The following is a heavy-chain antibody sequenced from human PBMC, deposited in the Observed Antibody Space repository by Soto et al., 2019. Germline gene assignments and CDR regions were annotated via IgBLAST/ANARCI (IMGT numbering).Heavy chain of an antibody. V-gene: IGHV4-30-4*01. D-gene: IGHD2-21*02. Sequence: QVQLQESGPGLVKPSQTLSLTCIVSGASLSSGDYYWSWIRQPPGKGLEWIAFIYYNGNNFYNPSLKRRVTLALDTSNNQFSLTVRSVTAADTAVYYCARERRGGDSNGGVDYWGQGTLVTVSS. CDR3: ARERRGGDSNGGVDY. CDR1: GASLSSGDYY. CDR2: IYYNGNN. J-gene: IGHJ4*02.